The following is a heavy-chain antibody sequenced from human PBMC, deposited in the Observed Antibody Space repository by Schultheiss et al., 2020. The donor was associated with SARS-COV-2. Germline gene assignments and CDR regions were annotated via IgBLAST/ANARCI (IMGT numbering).Heavy chain of an antibody. D-gene: IGHD5-24*01. CDR1: GFTFSSYG. V-gene: IGHV3-30*03. CDR2: ISYDGSNK. CDR3: ARVKSGYNRGVEYYYYGMDV. J-gene: IGHJ6*02. Sequence: GGSLRLSCAGSGFTFSSYGMHWVRQAPGKGLEWVAVISYDGSNKYYADSVKGRFTISRDNSKNTLYLQMNSLRAEDTAVYYCARVKSGYNRGVEYYYYGMDVWGQGTTVTVSS.